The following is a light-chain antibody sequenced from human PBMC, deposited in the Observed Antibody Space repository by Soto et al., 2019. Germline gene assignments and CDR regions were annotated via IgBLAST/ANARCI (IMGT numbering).Light chain of an antibody. CDR1: QSVSSY. V-gene: IGKV3-11*01. CDR2: DAS. CDR3: QQRSNWPFP. Sequence: EIVLTQSPGTLSLSPGERATLSFRASQSVSSYLAWYQQKPGQAPRLLIYDASNRATGIPARFSGSGSGTDFTLTISSLEPEDFAVYYCQQRSNWPFPFGPGTKVDNK. J-gene: IGKJ3*01.